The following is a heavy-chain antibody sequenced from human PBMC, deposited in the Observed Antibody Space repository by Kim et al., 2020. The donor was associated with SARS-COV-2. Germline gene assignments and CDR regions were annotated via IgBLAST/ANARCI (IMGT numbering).Heavy chain of an antibody. Sequence: YAQKLRGRVTMTTDTSTSTTYMGLRSLRSDDTAVFYCARDFRSGLDTFDIWGQGTMVTVSS. D-gene: IGHD6-19*01. J-gene: IGHJ3*02. V-gene: IGHV1-18*01. CDR3: ARDFRSGLDTFDI.